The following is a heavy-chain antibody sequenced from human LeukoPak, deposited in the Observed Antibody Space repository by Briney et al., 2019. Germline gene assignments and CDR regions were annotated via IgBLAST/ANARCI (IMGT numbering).Heavy chain of an antibody. CDR2: ISSDGRST. CDR3: ARGARDGSGNYLFNY. J-gene: IGHJ4*02. CDR1: GFTFSTFC. V-gene: IGHV3-74*01. D-gene: IGHD3-10*01. Sequence: PGGSLRLSCAASGFTFSTFCMHWVRQAPGKGLVWVSRISSDGRSTYYADSVKGRFTISRDNAKNTLYLQMNSLRAEDTGVYYCARGARDGSGNYLFNYWGQGNLVSVSS.